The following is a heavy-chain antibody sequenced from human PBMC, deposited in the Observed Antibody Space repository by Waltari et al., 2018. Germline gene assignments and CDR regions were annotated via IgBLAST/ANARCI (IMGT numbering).Heavy chain of an antibody. CDR1: GFIFSSYW. Sequence: EVQLVESEGGLVQPGGSLRLSCAASGFIFSSYWMHWVRQAPGKGLVSVSNINPDGSITRYADSVRGRFTISRDNAKNTLFLQMNSLRAEDTAMYYCVLYSSSFLGDCWGQGTLVTVSS. CDR3: VLYSSSFLGDC. D-gene: IGHD6-13*01. CDR2: INPDGSIT. V-gene: IGHV3-74*01. J-gene: IGHJ4*02.